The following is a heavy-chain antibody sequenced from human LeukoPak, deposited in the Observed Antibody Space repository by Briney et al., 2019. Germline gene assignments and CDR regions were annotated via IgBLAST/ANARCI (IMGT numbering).Heavy chain of an antibody. CDR1: GFTFSSYA. V-gene: IGHV3-30-3*01. CDR2: ISYDGSNK. Sequence: GGSLRLSCAASGFTFSSYAMHWVRQAPGKGLEWVAVISYDGSNKYYADSVKGRFTISRDNSKNTLYLQMNSLRAEDTAVYYCAREGPQGPNFDYWGQGTLVTVSS. J-gene: IGHJ4*02. CDR3: AREGPQGPNFDY.